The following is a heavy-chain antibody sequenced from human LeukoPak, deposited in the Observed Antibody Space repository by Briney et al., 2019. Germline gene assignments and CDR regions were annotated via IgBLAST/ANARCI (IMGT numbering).Heavy chain of an antibody. Sequence: GGSLRLSCAASGFTFSDYYMSWIRQAPGKGLEWVSYISSSGSTIYYADSVKGRFTISRDNAKNSLYLQMNSLRAEDTAVYYCARDTDYYGSGSYPDCFDYWGQGTLVTVSS. V-gene: IGHV3-11*01. D-gene: IGHD3-10*01. CDR3: ARDTDYYGSGSYPDCFDY. CDR1: GFTFSDYY. J-gene: IGHJ4*02. CDR2: ISSSGSTI.